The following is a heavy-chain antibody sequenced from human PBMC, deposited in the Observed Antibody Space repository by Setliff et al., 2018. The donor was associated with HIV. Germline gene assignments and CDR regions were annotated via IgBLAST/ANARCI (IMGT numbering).Heavy chain of an antibody. CDR2: IGTAGDT. J-gene: IGHJ3*02. Sequence: GGSLRLSCAASGFTFVNHDIEWVRQAPGKGLEWVSHIGTAGDTYYLDSVKGRFTISREDARNSGYLQMNSLRDDDTAVYFCARTAYYRDSSGYYSFAFDMWGPGTMVTVSS. V-gene: IGHV3-13*01. CDR3: ARTAYYRDSSGYYSFAFDM. D-gene: IGHD3-22*01. CDR1: GFTFVNHD.